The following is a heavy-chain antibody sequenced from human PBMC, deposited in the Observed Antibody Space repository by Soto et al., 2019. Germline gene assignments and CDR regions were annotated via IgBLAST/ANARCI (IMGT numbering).Heavy chain of an antibody. D-gene: IGHD5-12*01. J-gene: IGHJ4*02. CDR2: IVVGSGNT. Sequence: GASVKVSCKASGFTVTSSAVQCVRQARGQRLEWIGWIVVGSGNTNYAQKFQERVTITRDMSTSTAYMELSSLRSEDTAVYYCAADEVATITSVLYWGQGTLVTVSS. CDR1: GFTVTSSA. CDR3: AADEVATITSVLY. V-gene: IGHV1-58*01.